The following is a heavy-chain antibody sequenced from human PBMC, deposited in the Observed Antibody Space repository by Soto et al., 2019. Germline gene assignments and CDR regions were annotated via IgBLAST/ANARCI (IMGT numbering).Heavy chain of an antibody. Sequence: HPGGSLRLSCAASGFTFDDYGMHWVRQGPGKGLEWVSGISLNSGSIGYAEFVKGRFTISRDNAKKSMYLQMNSLRAEDTALYFCAKSNNTGWFHFDSWGQGIFVTLSS. CDR2: ISLNSGSI. D-gene: IGHD3-10*01. J-gene: IGHJ4*02. V-gene: IGHV3-9*01. CDR1: GFTFDDYG. CDR3: AKSNNTGWFHFDS.